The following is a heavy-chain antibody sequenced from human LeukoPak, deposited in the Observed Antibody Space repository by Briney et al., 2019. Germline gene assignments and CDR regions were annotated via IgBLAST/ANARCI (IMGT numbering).Heavy chain of an antibody. CDR3: ARDGYYYASSGYYLGRPLDY. V-gene: IGHV3-30*04. CDR2: ISYDGSNK. D-gene: IGHD3-22*01. Sequence: SLRLSCAASGFTFSSYAMHWVRQVPGKGLGWVAVISYDGSNKYYADSVKGRFTISRDNAKNSLYLQMNSLRAEDTDVYYCARDGYYYASSGYYLGRPLDYWGQGTLVTVSS. J-gene: IGHJ4*02. CDR1: GFTFSSYA.